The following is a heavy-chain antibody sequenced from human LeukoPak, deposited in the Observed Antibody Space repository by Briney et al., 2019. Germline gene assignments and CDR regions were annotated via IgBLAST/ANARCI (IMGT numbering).Heavy chain of an antibody. Sequence: GGSLRLSCAASGFTFSSYGMHWVRQAPGKGLEWVAFIRYDGSNKYYSDSVKGRFTISRDNSKNTLYLQMNSLRAEDTAVYYCAKGRGTTMIVVVHFDYWGQGTLVTVSS. CDR2: IRYDGSNK. D-gene: IGHD3-22*01. CDR1: GFTFSSYG. CDR3: AKGRGTTMIVVVHFDY. J-gene: IGHJ4*02. V-gene: IGHV3-30*02.